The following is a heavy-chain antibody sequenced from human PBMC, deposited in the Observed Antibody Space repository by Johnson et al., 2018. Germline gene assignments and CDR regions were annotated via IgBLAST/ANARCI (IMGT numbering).Heavy chain of an antibody. D-gene: IGHD6-13*01. CDR2: LSDDETKK. V-gene: IGHV3-30*04. J-gene: IGHJ6*03. Sequence: VQLVESGGGVVQPGRSLRLSCAASGFTFSSYAMHWVRQAPGKGLEWVAFLSDDETKKYYADSVKGRFTISRDTSKSTLYLQMNSLRAEDRAVYYWAGGSSWYRDYHYYMDVWGKGTTVAVSS. CDR3: AGGSSWYRDYHYYMDV. CDR1: GFTFSSYA.